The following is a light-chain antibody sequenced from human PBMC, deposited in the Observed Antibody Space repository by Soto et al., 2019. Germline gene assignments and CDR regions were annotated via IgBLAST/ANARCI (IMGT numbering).Light chain of an antibody. CDR1: HGISSC. V-gene: IGKV1-12*01. Sequence: DIQMTQSPSSVSASVGDRVTITCRASHGISSCLAWYQQKPGKAPKLLIYAASSLQSGVPSRFSGSRSGTEFTLTIISRQATEFVLDDCRQYNNWPCTFGQGTKVDI. CDR2: AAS. J-gene: IGKJ1*01. CDR3: RQYNNWPCT.